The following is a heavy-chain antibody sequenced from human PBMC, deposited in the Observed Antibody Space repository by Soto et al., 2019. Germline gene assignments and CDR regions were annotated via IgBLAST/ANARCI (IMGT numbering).Heavy chain of an antibody. V-gene: IGHV4-34*01. CDR3: ARGTDDYVWWSYRYKSPEYYFDY. J-gene: IGHJ4*02. D-gene: IGHD3-16*02. Sequence: SETLSLTCAVYGGSFSGYYWSWIRQPPGKGLEWIGEINHSGSTNYNPSLKSRVTISVDTSKNQFSLKLSSVTAADTAVYYCARGTDDYVWWSYRYKSPEYYFDYWGQGTLVTVSS. CDR1: GGSFSGYY. CDR2: INHSGST.